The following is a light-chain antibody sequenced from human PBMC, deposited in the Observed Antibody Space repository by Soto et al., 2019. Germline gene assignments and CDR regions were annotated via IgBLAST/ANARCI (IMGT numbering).Light chain of an antibody. CDR3: QKYCWSRPYT. J-gene: IGKJ2*01. CDR1: QSVSSSY. Sequence: EIVLTQSPGTLSLSPGERATLSCRASQSVSSSYLAWYQQKAGQAPRLLIYGASSRATGIPDRFSGSGSGTDFTLTISGLEPEDFAVYYCQKYCWSRPYTFRQGTKLEIK. V-gene: IGKV3-20*01. CDR2: GAS.